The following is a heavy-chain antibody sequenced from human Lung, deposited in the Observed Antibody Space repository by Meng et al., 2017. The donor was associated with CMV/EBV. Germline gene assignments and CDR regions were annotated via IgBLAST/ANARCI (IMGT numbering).Heavy chain of an antibody. CDR1: CYTFTSYG. V-gene: IGHV1-18*01. CDR3: ARDLLGYCSSTSCSDAFDI. Sequence: ASVXVSCXXXCYTFTSYGISWVRQVPGQGLEWMGWISAYNGNTNYAQKLQGRVTMTTDTSTSTAYMELRSLRSDDTAVYYCARDLLGYCSSTSCSDAFDIWGQGTMVTVSS. D-gene: IGHD2-2*01. J-gene: IGHJ3*02. CDR2: ISAYNGNT.